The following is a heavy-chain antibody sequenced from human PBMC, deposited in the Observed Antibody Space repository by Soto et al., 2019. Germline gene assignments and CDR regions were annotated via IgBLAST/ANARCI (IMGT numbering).Heavy chain of an antibody. J-gene: IGHJ4*02. Sequence: QVQLQQWGAGLLKPSETLSLTCAVYGGSFSGYYWSWIRQPPGKGLEWIGEINHSGSTNYNPSLKSRVTISVDTSKNQCSLKLSSVTAADTAVYYCARGPSGIWVVRGVAHFDYWGQGTLVTVSS. D-gene: IGHD3-10*01. CDR3: ARGPSGIWVVRGVAHFDY. CDR1: GGSFSGYY. V-gene: IGHV4-34*01. CDR2: INHSGST.